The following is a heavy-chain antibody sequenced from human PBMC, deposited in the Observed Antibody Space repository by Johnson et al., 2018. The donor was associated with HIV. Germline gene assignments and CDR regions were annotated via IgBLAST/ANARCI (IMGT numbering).Heavy chain of an antibody. J-gene: IGHJ3*02. CDR1: GFTFSSYA. Sequence: VQLVESGGGVVQPGRSLRLSCAASGFTFSSYAMHWVRQATGKGLEWVSAIGTAGDTYYPGSVKGRFTISRDNSKNTLYLQMNSLRAEDTAVYFCARAYSYGYGDTDALDMWGQGTMVTVSS. CDR3: ARAYSYGYGDTDALDM. CDR2: IGTAGDT. D-gene: IGHD5-18*01. V-gene: IGHV3-13*01.